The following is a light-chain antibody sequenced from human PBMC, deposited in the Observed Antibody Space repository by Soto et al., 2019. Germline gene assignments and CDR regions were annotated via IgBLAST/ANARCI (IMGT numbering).Light chain of an antibody. V-gene: IGKV1-39*01. CDR2: GAS. J-gene: IGKJ1*01. CDR1: QNMRIY. Sequence: DIQMTQSPSSLSAFIGDRVTITCRASQNMRIYLNWFQQKPGKAPNLLIYGASNLESGVPSRFSGSGSGTDFTLTINSLQPEDFAAYYCQKTYHPPLTFGQGTKVEMK. CDR3: QKTYHPPLT.